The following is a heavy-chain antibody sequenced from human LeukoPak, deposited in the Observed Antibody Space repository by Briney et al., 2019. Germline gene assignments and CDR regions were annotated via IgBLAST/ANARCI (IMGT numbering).Heavy chain of an antibody. V-gene: IGHV1-69*05. CDR2: IIPIFGTA. Sequence: ASVKVSCKASGGTFSSYAISWVRQAPGQGLEWMGGIIPIFGTANYAQKFQERVTITRDMSTSTAYMELSSLRSEDTAVYYCARSGYYDSSAYHPGWFDPWGQGTLVTVSS. J-gene: IGHJ5*02. D-gene: IGHD3-22*01. CDR3: ARSGYYDSSAYHPGWFDP. CDR1: GGTFSSYA.